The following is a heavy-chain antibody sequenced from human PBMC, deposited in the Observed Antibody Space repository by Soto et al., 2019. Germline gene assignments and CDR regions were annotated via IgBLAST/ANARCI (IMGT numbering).Heavy chain of an antibody. J-gene: IGHJ2*01. CDR3: ARVGYCTSTSCFSYFDL. D-gene: IGHD2-2*03. CDR1: GFTFSNYY. V-gene: IGHV3-74*01. CDR2: ISGDQSST. Sequence: EVQLVESGGGLVQPGGSLRLSCAASGFTFSNYYMHWVRQIPGKGRVWVSRISGDQSSTSYADSVKGRFTISRDNAKNTLYLQVNSLRAEDTAVYFCARVGYCTSTSCFSYFDLWGRGTLVIVSS.